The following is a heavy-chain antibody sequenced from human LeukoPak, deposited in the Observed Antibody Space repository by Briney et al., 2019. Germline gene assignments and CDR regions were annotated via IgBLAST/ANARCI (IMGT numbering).Heavy chain of an antibody. CDR2: ISGSGGST. CDR1: GFTFSSYA. Sequence: GGSLRLSCAASGFTFSSYAMSWVRQAPGKGLEWVSAISGSGGSTYYADSVKGRFTISRDNSKNTLYLQMNSLRAEDTAVYYCAKDAITIFGVVIMGDYWGQGTLVTVSS. J-gene: IGHJ4*02. D-gene: IGHD3-3*01. V-gene: IGHV3-23*01. CDR3: AKDAITIFGVVIMGDY.